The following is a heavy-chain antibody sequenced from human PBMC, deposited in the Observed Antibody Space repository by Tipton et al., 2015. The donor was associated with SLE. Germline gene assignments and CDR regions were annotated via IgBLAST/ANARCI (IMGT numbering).Heavy chain of an antibody. CDR1: GGSFSGYY. CDR3: VRSSGYYIDF. CDR2: INHSGNT. Sequence: TLSLTCAVYGGSFSGYYWTWIRQPPGKGLEWIGEINHSGNTNYSPSLKSRVIMSVDTSKTQFSLRLDSLTAAEPAIYYCVRSSGYYIDFWGQGSLVTVSS. V-gene: IGHV4-34*01. D-gene: IGHD3-3*01. J-gene: IGHJ4*02.